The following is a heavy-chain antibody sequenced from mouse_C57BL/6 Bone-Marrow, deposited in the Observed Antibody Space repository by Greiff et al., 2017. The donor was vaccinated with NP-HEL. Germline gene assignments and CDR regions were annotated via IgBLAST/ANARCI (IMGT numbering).Heavy chain of an antibody. J-gene: IGHJ4*01. V-gene: IGHV1-67*01. Sequence: QVQLQQSGPELVRPGVSVKISCKGSGYTFTDYAMHWVKQSHAKSLEWIGVISTYYGDASYNQKFKDKATMTVDKSSSTAYMELARLTSEDSAVYYCARGREVITTVVAPYRDAMDYWGQGTSVTVSS. CDR2: ISTYYGDA. D-gene: IGHD1-1*01. CDR3: ARGREVITTVVAPYRDAMDY. CDR1: GYTFTDYA.